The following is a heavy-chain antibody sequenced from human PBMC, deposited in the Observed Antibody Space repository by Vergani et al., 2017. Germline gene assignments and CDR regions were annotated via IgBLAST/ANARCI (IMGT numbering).Heavy chain of an antibody. D-gene: IGHD3-22*01. V-gene: IGHV1-8*01. CDR1: GYIFTSDD. CDR2: MNPNSGNT. CDR3: VRARRTCSAYDCPRYYFDY. Sequence: QVQLVQSGAEVKKPGASVRVSCKAFGYIFTSDDIDWVRQATGQGLEWMGWMNPNSGNTGYGQRFQGRVTITRDTPISTAYLELSSLRSEDTAVYYCVRARRTCSAYDCPRYYFDYWGQGTLVTVSS. J-gene: IGHJ4*02.